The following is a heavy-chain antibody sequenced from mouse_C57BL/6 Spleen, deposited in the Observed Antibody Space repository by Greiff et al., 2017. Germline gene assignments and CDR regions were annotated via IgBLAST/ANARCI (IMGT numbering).Heavy chain of an antibody. J-gene: IGHJ1*03. D-gene: IGHD1-1*01. CDR2: INYDGSST. V-gene: IGHV5-16*01. Sequence: DVQLQESEGGLVQPGSSMKLSCTASGFTFSDYYMAWVRQVPEKGLEWVANINYDGSSTYYLDSLKSRFIISRDNAKNILYLQMSSLKSEDTATYYCARYYYGSSYWYFDVWGTGTTVTVSS. CDR3: ARYYYGSSYWYFDV. CDR1: GFTFSDYY.